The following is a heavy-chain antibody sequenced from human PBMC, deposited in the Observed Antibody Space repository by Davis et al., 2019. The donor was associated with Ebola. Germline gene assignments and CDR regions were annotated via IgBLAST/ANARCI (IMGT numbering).Heavy chain of an antibody. CDR1: GFTFSNSY. CDR2: ITPSSTYA. V-gene: IGHV3-11*06. Sequence: GESLKISCVASGFTFSNSYMSWIRQAPGKGLEWVSYITPSSTYANYADSVRGRFTVSRDDAKNSLFLQMNSLRAEDTAVYYCARWSPRFGEFLNFDNWGQGTLVTVSS. D-gene: IGHD3-10*02. CDR3: ARWSPRFGEFLNFDN. J-gene: IGHJ4*02.